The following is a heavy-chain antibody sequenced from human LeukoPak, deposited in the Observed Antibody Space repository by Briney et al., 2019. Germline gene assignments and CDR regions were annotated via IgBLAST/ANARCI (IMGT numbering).Heavy chain of an antibody. CDR2: IYYSGST. V-gene: IGHV4-59*12. CDR3: AKERDGYSYDALDI. D-gene: IGHD5-24*01. J-gene: IGHJ3*02. CDR1: GGSISSYY. Sequence: SETLSLTCTVSGGSISSYYWSWIRQPPGKGLEWIGYIYYSGSTNYNPSLKSRVTMSVDTPKNQFSLRLSSVTAADTAVYYCAKERDGYSYDALDIWGQGTMVTVSS.